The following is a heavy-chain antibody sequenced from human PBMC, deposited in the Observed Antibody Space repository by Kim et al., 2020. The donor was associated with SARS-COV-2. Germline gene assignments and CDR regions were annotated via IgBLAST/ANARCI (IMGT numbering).Heavy chain of an antibody. D-gene: IGHD3-3*01. CDR1: GGTFSSYA. V-gene: IGHV1-69*13. J-gene: IGHJ6*02. Sequence: SVKVSCKASGGTFSSYAISWVRQAPGQGLEWMGGIIPIFGTANYAQKFQGRVTITADESTSTAYMELSSLRSEDTAVYYCAREVRSGYYDFWSGCVDVWGQGTTVTVSS. CDR2: IIPIFGTA. CDR3: AREVRSGYYDFWSGCVDV.